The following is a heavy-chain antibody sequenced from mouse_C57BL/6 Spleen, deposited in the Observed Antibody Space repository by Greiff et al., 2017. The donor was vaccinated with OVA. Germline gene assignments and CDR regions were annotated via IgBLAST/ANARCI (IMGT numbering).Heavy chain of an antibody. V-gene: IGHV1-26*01. D-gene: IGHD1-1*01. CDR1: GYTFTDYY. Sequence: EVQLQQSGPELVKPGASVKISCKASGYTFTDYYMNWVKQSHGKSLEWIGDINPNNGGTSYNQKFKGKATLTVDKSSSTAYMELRSLTSEDSAVYYCANYYGSSFYAMDYWGQGTSGTVSS. CDR3: ANYYGSSFYAMDY. J-gene: IGHJ4*01. CDR2: INPNNGGT.